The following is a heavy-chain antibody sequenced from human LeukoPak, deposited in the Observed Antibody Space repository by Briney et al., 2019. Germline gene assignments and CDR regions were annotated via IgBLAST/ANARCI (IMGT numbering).Heavy chain of an antibody. D-gene: IGHD1-26*01. CDR2: IYYSGST. V-gene: IGHV4-39*01. CDR3: ARRSSEAVAGAFDY. Sequence: SETLSLTCTVSGGSISSSSYYWGWIRQPPGKGLEWIGSIYYSGSTYYNPSLKSRVTISVDTSKNQFSLKLSSVTAADTAVYYCARRSSEAVAGAFDYWGQGTLVTVSS. J-gene: IGHJ4*02. CDR1: GGSISSSSYY.